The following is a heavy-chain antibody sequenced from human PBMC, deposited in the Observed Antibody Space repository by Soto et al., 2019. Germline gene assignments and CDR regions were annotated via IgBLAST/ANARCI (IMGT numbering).Heavy chain of an antibody. D-gene: IGHD1-26*01. Sequence: QVQLVESGGGVVQPGRSLRLSCVASGFTFSSYGMHWVRQAPGKGLEWVAIISYDGSNTYYADSVKGRFTISRDNSKNTLYLQMNSLRAEDTSVYYCAKEGRLIGSYNISSSYYFDYWGQGTLVTVSS. CDR2: ISYDGSNT. J-gene: IGHJ4*02. CDR1: GFTFSSYG. CDR3: AKEGRLIGSYNISSSYYFDY. V-gene: IGHV3-30*18.